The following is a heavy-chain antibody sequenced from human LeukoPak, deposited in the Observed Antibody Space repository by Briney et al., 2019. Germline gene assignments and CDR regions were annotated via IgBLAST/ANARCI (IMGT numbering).Heavy chain of an antibody. CDR2: ISTSSTYT. V-gene: IGHV3-11*03. CDR1: GFTFSDHY. Sequence: GGSLRLSCAASGFTFSDHYMTWIRQAPGKGLEWVSYISTSSTYTNYAYSVKGRCTISRDNANNSLYLQMNSLRAEDTAVYYCARSYCSSTSCYGSFDDWGQGTLVTVSS. D-gene: IGHD2-2*01. CDR3: ARSYCSSTSCYGSFDD. J-gene: IGHJ4*02.